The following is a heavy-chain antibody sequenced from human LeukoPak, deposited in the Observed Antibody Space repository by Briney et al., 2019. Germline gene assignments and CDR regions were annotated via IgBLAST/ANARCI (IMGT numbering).Heavy chain of an antibody. CDR3: AKRGGYCTGGSCYSYYSDY. D-gene: IGHD2-15*01. J-gene: IGHJ4*02. V-gene: IGHV3-23*01. CDR2: ISGSGGST. CDR1: GFTFSSYA. Sequence: GGSLRLSCAASGFTFSSYAMSWVRQAPGKGLEWVSIISGSGGSTYYADSVKGRFTISRDNSENTLYLQMNSLRAEDTAVYYCAKRGGYCTGGSCYSYYSDYWGQGTLVTVSS.